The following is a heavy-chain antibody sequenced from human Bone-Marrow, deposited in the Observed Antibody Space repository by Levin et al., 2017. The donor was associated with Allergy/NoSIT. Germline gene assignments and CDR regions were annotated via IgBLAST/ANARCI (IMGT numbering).Heavy chain of an antibody. CDR2: IYDSDNT. CDR1: GGSVRSGYYY. D-gene: IGHD3-22*01. CDR3: ARAASSETSGYYGADFFDS. J-gene: IGHJ4*02. V-gene: IGHV4-31*03. Sequence: MASETLSLTCTVSGGSVRSGYYYWNWIRHLPGKDLEWIGYIYDSDNTYYNPSLKSRVTISVDTSKNQFSLKLSSVTAADTAVYFCARAASSETSGYYGADFFDSWGQGTRVTVSS.